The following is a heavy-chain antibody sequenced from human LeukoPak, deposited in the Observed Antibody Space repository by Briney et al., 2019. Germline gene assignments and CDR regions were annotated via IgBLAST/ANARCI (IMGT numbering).Heavy chain of an antibody. D-gene: IGHD2-15*01. Sequence: SETLSLTCTVSGGSITSYYWSWIRQPPGKGLEWIGYIYYSGSTNCNPSLKSRVTISVDTSKNQFSLKLSPVTAADTAVYYCANTLPHHWYFGLWGRGTLVTVSS. CDR1: GGSITSYY. V-gene: IGHV4-59*08. CDR2: IYYSGST. CDR3: ANTLPHHWYFGL. J-gene: IGHJ2*01.